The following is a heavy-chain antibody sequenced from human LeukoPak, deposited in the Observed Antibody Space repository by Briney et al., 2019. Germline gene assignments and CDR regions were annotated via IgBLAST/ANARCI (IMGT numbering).Heavy chain of an antibody. Sequence: ASVKVSCTASGYTFTSYGISWVRQAPGQGLEWMGRINPNSGGTNYAQKFQGRVTMTRDTSISTAYMELSRLRSDDTAVYYCARIDPSIVGAKAGGYWGQGTLVTVSS. CDR1: GYTFTSYG. V-gene: IGHV1-2*06. CDR3: ARIDPSIVGAKAGGY. D-gene: IGHD1-26*01. CDR2: INPNSGGT. J-gene: IGHJ4*02.